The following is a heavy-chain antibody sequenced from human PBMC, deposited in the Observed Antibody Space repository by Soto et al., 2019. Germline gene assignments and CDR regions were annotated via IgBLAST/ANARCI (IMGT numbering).Heavy chain of an antibody. D-gene: IGHD1-26*01. CDR3: ARAVGALGRWCDP. CDR2: SSAYNGDK. Sequence: QVQLVQSGAEVKKPGASVKVSCKASGYNFNSYTISWVRQAAGQGLEWMGGSSAYNGDKNYAQKLQGRVTMTTDTATSTVCTEVRGLRSGDTAVYYCARAVGALGRWCDPWGQGTVVTVSS. J-gene: IGHJ5*02. V-gene: IGHV1-18*01. CDR1: GYNFNSYT.